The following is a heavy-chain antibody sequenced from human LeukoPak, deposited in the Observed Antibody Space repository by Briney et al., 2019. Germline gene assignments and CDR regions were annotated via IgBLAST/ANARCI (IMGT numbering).Heavy chain of an antibody. V-gene: IGHV4-31*03. J-gene: IGHJ3*02. CDR1: GGSISSGGYY. CDR3: ARWGITAEHDALDI. D-gene: IGHD6-13*01. Sequence: SETLSLTCTVSGGSISSGGYYWSWIRQHPGKGLEWIGYIYYSGSTYYNPSLKSRVTISVDTSKNQFSLKLSSVTAADTAVYYCARWGITAEHDALDIWGQGTMVTVSS. CDR2: IYYSGST.